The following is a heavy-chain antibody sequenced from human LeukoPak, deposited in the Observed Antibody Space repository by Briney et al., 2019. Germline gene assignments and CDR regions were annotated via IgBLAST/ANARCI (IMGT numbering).Heavy chain of an antibody. CDR2: IYDSGST. J-gene: IGHJ3*02. V-gene: IGHV4-30-4*01. D-gene: IGHD2-15*01. CDR3: ARDCSGGSCYGALDI. Sequence: SETLSLTCTVSGASIRSGDYYWRWIRQPPGKGLEWIGYIYDSGSTYYNPSLKSRITISVDTSENRFSLKLSSVTATDTAVYYCARDCSGGSCYGALDIWGQGTMVTVSS. CDR1: GASIRSGDYY.